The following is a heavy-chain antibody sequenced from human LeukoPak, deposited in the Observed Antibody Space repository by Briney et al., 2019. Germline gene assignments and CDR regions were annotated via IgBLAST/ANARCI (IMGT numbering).Heavy chain of an antibody. J-gene: IGHJ4*02. Sequence: SGTLSLTCAVYGGSFSGYYWSWIREPPGKGLEWIGEINHSGRTNYNPSLKSRVTTSVDTSKNQVSLKLSSVTAADTAVYYCARAEELLSPPPLDYWAQGTLVTVSS. CDR1: GGSFSGYY. CDR3: ARAEELLSPPPLDY. D-gene: IGHD3-10*01. V-gene: IGHV4-34*01. CDR2: INHSGRT.